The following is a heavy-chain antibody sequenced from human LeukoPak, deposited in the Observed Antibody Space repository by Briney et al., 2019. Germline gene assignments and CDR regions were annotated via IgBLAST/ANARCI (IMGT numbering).Heavy chain of an antibody. D-gene: IGHD3-9*01. CDR2: ISYDGSNK. J-gene: IGHJ6*03. Sequence: GGSLRLSCAASGFTFSSYAMHWVRQAPGKGLEWVAVISYDGSNKYYADSVKGRFTISRDNSKNTLYLQMNSLRAEDTAVYYCARAIQAEYYDILTGYPPRTTNYYMDVWGKGTTVTVSS. CDR1: GFTFSSYA. V-gene: IGHV3-30-3*01. CDR3: ARAIQAEYYDILTGYPPRTTNYYMDV.